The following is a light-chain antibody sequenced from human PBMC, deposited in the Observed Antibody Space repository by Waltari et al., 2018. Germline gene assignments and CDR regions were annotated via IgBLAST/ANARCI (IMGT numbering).Light chain of an antibody. Sequence: QSALTQPAAVSGSPGQSVTSSCTAASSGIWRYCIHSWYQQHPGNAPQLVISDPSKRRSGVSVRFSGSKSGGTASLSMPRLQYEDEAYYDCCSYAGNYVWVFGGGTRLTVL. CDR1: SSGIWRYCI. J-gene: IGLJ3*02. CDR3: CSYAGNYVWV. V-gene: IGLV2-23*01. CDR2: DPS.